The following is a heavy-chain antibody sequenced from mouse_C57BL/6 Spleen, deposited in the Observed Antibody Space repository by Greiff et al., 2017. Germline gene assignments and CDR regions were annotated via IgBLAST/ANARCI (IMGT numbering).Heavy chain of an antibody. Sequence: QVQLQQSGAELVRPGASVKLSCKASGYTFTDYYINWVKQRPGQGLEWIARIYPGSGNTYYNEKFKGKATLTAEKSSSTAYMQLSSLTSEDSAVYFCARYGDSSGYEGFAYWGQGTLVTVSA. V-gene: IGHV1-76*01. D-gene: IGHD3-2*02. J-gene: IGHJ3*01. CDR3: ARYGDSSGYEGFAY. CDR2: IYPGSGNT. CDR1: GYTFTDYY.